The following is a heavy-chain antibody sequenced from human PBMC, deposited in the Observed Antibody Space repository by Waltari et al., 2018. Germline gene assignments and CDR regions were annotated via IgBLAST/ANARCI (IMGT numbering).Heavy chain of an antibody. D-gene: IGHD2-15*01. Sequence: QVQLVQSGAEVKKPGASVKVSCKASGYTFTSYAMHWVRQAPGQRLEWMGWINAGNGNTKYSQKFQGRVTITRDTSASTAYMELSSLRSEDTAVYYCARDRWWEHGYFDYGGQGTLVTVSS. CDR1: GYTFTSYA. V-gene: IGHV1-3*01. CDR3: ARDRWWEHGYFDY. CDR2: INAGNGNT. J-gene: IGHJ4*02.